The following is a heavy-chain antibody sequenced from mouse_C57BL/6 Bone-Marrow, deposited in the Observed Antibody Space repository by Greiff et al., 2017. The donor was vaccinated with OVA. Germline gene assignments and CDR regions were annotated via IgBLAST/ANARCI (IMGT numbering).Heavy chain of an antibody. D-gene: IGHD1-1*01. Sequence: EVQRVESGGGLVQPGGSLKLSCAASGFTFSDYYMYWVRQTPEKRLEWVAYISNGGGSTYYPDTVKGRFTISRDNAKNTLYLQMSRLKSEDTAMYYCARHGYGSTWYFDVWGTGTTVTVSS. V-gene: IGHV5-12*01. CDR2: ISNGGGST. J-gene: IGHJ1*03. CDR1: GFTFSDYY. CDR3: ARHGYGSTWYFDV.